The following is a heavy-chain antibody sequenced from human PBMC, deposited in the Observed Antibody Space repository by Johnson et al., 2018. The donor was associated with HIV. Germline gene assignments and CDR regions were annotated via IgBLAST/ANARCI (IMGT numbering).Heavy chain of an antibody. CDR1: GFTFDDYA. CDR3: AKDRNYGSGSYPDAFDI. CDR2: ISWNSGSI. V-gene: IGHV3-9*01. Sequence: VQLVESGGGLVQPGRSLRLSCAASGFTFDDYAMHWVRQAPGKGLEWVSGISWNSGSIGYADSVKGRFTSSRDNAKNSLYLQMNSLRAEDTALYYCAKDRNYGSGSYPDAFDIWGQGTMVTVSS. D-gene: IGHD3-10*01. J-gene: IGHJ3*02.